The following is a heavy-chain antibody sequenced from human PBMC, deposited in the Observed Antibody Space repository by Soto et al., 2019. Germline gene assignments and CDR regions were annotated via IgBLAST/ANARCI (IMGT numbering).Heavy chain of an antibody. CDR1: GFSFSTSAVG. Sequence: QITLTESGPTLVKPTQTLTLTCTFSGFSFSTSAVGVGWIRQPPGKAPEFLALIYWDDDKRFSPSLKSRLTITKDTSKNQVVLTMTNMDPEDTATYFCTHVYWAASGTRYYFDYWGQGTLVTVSS. CDR2: IYWDDDK. D-gene: IGHD1-7*01. CDR3: THVYWAASGTRYYFDY. J-gene: IGHJ4*02. V-gene: IGHV2-5*02.